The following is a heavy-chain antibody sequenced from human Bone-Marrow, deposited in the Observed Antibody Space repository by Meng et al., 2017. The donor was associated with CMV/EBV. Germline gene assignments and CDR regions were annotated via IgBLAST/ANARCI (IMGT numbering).Heavy chain of an antibody. J-gene: IGHJ5*02. D-gene: IGHD6-13*01. CDR3: ARVPSSSWQFNWFDP. V-gene: IGHV4-4*02. CDR2: IYHSGST. CDR1: GGSISSSTC. Sequence: SGGSISSSTCWSWVRQPPGKGLEWIGEIYHSGSTNYNPSLKSRVTISVDKSKNQFSLKLSSVTAADTAVYYCARVPSSSWQFNWFDPWGQGTLVTVSS.